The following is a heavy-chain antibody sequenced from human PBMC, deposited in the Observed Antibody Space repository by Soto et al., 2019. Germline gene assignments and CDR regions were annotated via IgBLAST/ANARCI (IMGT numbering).Heavy chain of an antibody. V-gene: IGHV4-34*01. CDR2: INDSGNI. Sequence: WTWIRQTPGKGLEWIGEINDSGNINYNPSLKSRVTILVDTAKKQISLRLSSATAADTAVYYCARGLILWFGELSRRGGYYYYMDVWGKGTSVTVSS. CDR3: ARGLILWFGELSRRGGYYYYMDV. J-gene: IGHJ6*03. D-gene: IGHD3-10*01.